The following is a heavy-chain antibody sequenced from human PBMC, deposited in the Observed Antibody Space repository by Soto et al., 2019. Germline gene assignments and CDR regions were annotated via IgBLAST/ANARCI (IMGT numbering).Heavy chain of an antibody. CDR2: IYYSGTT. CDR1: GDSIDTSRYY. J-gene: IGHJ5*02. CDR3: VRLKGAFLITTYNWFDP. Sequence: QVQLQESGPGLVKPSETLSLTCNVSGDSIDTSRYYWGWIRQPPGKGLEWIGHIYYSGTTYYNPSLKVRVTISADTSKHQFSLNLSSVTAADTAVYYCVRLKGAFLITTYNWFDPWGQGTLVTVSS. D-gene: IGHD3-22*01. V-gene: IGHV4-39*01.